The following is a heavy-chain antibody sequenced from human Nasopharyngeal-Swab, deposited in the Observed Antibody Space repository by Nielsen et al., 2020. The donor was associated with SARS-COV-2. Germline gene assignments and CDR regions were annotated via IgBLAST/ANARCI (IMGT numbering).Heavy chain of an antibody. D-gene: IGHD3-22*01. CDR1: GFTFRSYA. J-gene: IGHJ4*02. V-gene: IGHV3-23*03. CDR3: AKELRDSSGYYAFDY. Sequence: GSLTISCAASGFTFRSYAMRWVRQAPGQGLEWVSVLSSGGSSTYYADSVKGRFTISRDNSKNTLYLQMNSLRAEDTAVYYCAKELRDSSGYYAFDYWGQGTLVTVSS. CDR2: LSSGGSST.